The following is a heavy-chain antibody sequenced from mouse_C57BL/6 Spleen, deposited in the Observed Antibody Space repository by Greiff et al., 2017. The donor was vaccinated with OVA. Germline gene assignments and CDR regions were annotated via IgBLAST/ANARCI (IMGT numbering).Heavy chain of an antibody. CDR2: IDPENGDT. V-gene: IGHV14-4*01. CDR1: GFNIKDDY. CDR3: TTILRYPYYFDY. J-gene: IGHJ2*01. D-gene: IGHD1-1*01. Sequence: EVQLQQSGAELVRPGASVKLSCTASGFNIKDDYMHWVKQRPEQGLEWIGWIDPENGDTEYASKFQGKATITADTSSNTAYLQLSSLTSEDTAVYYCTTILRYPYYFDYWGQGTTLTVSS.